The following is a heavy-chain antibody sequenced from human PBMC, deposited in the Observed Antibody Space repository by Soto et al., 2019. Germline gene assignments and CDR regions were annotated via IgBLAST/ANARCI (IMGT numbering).Heavy chain of an antibody. CDR3: VTGGRTAGHVYRFDD. V-gene: IGHV3-74*01. CDR1: GFTFSNYW. CDR2: INFDESTT. J-gene: IGHJ4*02. D-gene: IGHD3-16*01. Sequence: GGSLRLSCAASGFTFSNYWMHWVRQAPGKGLVWVSRINFDESTTTYADSVQGRFTISRDNAKNTLYLQLNSLRAEDTAIYYCVTGGRTAGHVYRFDDWGQGALVTVSS.